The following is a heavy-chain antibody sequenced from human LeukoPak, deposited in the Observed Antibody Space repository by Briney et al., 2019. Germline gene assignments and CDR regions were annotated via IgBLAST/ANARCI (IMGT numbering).Heavy chain of an antibody. CDR3: ARDPYYYDSSAIDY. Sequence: GASVKVSCKASGYTFTGYYMHWVRQAPGQGLEWMGWINPNSGGTNYAQKFQGRVTMTRDTSISTAYMELSRLRSDDTAVYYCARDPYYYDSSAIDYWGQGTLVTVSS. V-gene: IGHV1-2*02. CDR2: INPNSGGT. J-gene: IGHJ4*02. D-gene: IGHD3-22*01. CDR1: GYTFTGYY.